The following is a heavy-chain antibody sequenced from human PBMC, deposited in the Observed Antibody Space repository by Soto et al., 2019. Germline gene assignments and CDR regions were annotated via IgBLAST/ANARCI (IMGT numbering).Heavy chain of an antibody. J-gene: IGHJ6*02. CDR1: GYTFTSYG. D-gene: IGHD3-22*01. Sequence: GASVKVSCKASGYTFTSYGISWVRQAPGQGLEWMGWISAYNGNTNYAQKLRGRVTMTTDTSTSTAYMELRSLRSDDTAVYYCARDDDSSGYYLLQGMDVWGQGTTVTVSS. CDR3: ARDDDSSGYYLLQGMDV. CDR2: ISAYNGNT. V-gene: IGHV1-18*01.